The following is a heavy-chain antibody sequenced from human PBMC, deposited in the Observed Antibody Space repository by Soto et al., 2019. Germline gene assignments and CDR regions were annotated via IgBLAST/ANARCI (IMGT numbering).Heavy chain of an antibody. CDR1: GGSISNGNAY. J-gene: IGHJ4*02. CDR2: VYFTGTT. D-gene: IGHD3-9*01. Sequence: SETLSLTCTVSGGSISNGNAYWGWIRQSPGKGLECIGSVYFTGTTHYNPSLKSRVTISVDTSKNQFSLNLSSVTAADTALYYCARFWPPPYSDALTDYTDAFDYWGQGTLVTVSS. CDR3: ARFWPPPYSDALTDYTDAFDY. V-gene: IGHV4-39*01.